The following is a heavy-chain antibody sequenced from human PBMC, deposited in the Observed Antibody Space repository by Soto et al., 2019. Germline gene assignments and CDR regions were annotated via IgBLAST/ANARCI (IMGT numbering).Heavy chain of an antibody. CDR1: GFTFSSYA. CDR2: ISYDGSNK. CDR3: ARDRYPYSSSWEGWFDP. J-gene: IGHJ5*02. D-gene: IGHD6-13*01. V-gene: IGHV3-30-3*01. Sequence: GGSLRLSCAASGFTFSSYAMHWVRQAPGKGLEWVAVISYDGSNKYYADSVKGRFTISRDNSKNTLYLQMNSLRAEDTAVYYCARDRYPYSSSWEGWFDPWGQGTLVTVSS.